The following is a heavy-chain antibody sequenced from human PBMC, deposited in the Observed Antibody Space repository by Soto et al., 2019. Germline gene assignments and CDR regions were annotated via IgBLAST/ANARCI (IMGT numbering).Heavy chain of an antibody. V-gene: IGHV1-69*13. D-gene: IGHD6-19*01. CDR1: GGTFSSYA. CDR2: IIPIFGTA. CDR3: ARDKYSSGPNWFDP. J-gene: IGHJ5*02. Sequence: ASVKVSCKASGGTFSSYAISWVRQAPGQGLEWMGGIIPIFGTANYAQKFQGRVTITADESTSTAYMELSSLRSGDTAVYYCARDKYSSGPNWFDPWGQGTLVTVSS.